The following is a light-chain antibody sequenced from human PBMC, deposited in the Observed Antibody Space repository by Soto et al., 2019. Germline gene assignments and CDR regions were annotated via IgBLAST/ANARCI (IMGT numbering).Light chain of an antibody. CDR2: ATS. CDR1: QNIDNY. J-gene: IGKJ4*01. Sequence: DIQMTQSPSSLSASLGDRVTISYRASQNIDNYLNWYQQKPGKAPKLLIYATSTLQSGVPSRFSGSGSGTEFTLTISSLQAEDFATYFCQESYTSPAVSFGGGTKVEIK. CDR3: QESYTSPAVS. V-gene: IGKV1-39*01.